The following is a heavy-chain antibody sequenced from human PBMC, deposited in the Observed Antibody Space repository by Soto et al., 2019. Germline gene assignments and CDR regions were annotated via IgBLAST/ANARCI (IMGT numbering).Heavy chain of an antibody. D-gene: IGHD3-22*01. CDR3: TTDLYDDPRFAFDI. CDR2: IKSKTDGGTT. CDR1: GFTFSNAW. Sequence: GGSLRLSCAASGFTFSNAWMNWVRQAPGKGLEWVGRIKSKTDGGTTDYAAPVKGRFTISRDDSKNTLYLQMNSLKTEDTAVYYCTTDLYDDPRFAFDIWGQGTMVTVS. V-gene: IGHV3-15*07. J-gene: IGHJ3*02.